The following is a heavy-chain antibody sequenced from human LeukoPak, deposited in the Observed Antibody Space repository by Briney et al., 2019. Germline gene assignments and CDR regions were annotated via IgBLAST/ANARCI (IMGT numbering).Heavy chain of an antibody. CDR1: GYTFTSYD. J-gene: IGHJ3*02. CDR3: ARGLLRYFDWLGGAFDI. D-gene: IGHD3-9*01. Sequence: ASVKVSCKASGYTFTSYDINWVRQATGQGLEWMGWMNPNSGNTGYAQKFQGRVTMTRNTSISTAYMELSSLRSEDTAVYYCARGLLRYFDWLGGAFDIWGQGTMVTVSS. V-gene: IGHV1-8*02. CDR2: MNPNSGNT.